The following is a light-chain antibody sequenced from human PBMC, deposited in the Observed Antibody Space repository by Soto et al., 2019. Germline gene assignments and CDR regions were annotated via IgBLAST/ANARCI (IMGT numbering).Light chain of an antibody. CDR1: QSVSSN. CDR3: QQSYSTPQT. J-gene: IGKJ1*01. Sequence: EIVMTQSPATLSVSPGERATLSCRASQSVSSNLAWYQQKPGQAPRLLIYAASSLQSGVPSRFSGSGSGTDFTLTISSLQPEDFATYYCQQSYSTPQTFGQGTKVEIK. V-gene: IGKV3-15*01. CDR2: AAS.